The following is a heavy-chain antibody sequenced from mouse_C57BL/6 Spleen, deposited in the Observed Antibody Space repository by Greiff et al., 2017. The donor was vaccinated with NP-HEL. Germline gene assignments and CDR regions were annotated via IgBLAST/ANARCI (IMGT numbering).Heavy chain of an antibody. J-gene: IGHJ2*01. CDR3: TRDRGYDYFDY. CDR2: ISSGGDYI. Sequence: EVKLVESGEGLVKPGGSLKLSCAASGFTFSSYAMSWVRQTPEKRLEWVAYISSGGDYIYYADTVKGRFTISRDNARNTLYLQMSSLKSEDTAMYYCTRDRGYDYFDYWGQGTTLTVSS. V-gene: IGHV5-9-1*02. CDR1: GFTFSSYA. D-gene: IGHD2-3*01.